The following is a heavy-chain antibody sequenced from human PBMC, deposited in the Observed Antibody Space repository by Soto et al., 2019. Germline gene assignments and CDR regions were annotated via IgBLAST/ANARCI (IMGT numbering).Heavy chain of an antibody. V-gene: IGHV3-30-3*01. CDR2: ISYDGSNK. D-gene: IGHD4-17*01. CDR1: GFTFSSYA. Sequence: QVQLVESGGGVVQPGRSLRLSCAASGFTFSSYAMHWVRQAPGKGLGWVAVISYDGSNKYYADSVKGRFTISRDNSKNTLYLQMNSLRAEDTAVYYCARVYGDGAFDIWGQGTMVTVSS. CDR3: ARVYGDGAFDI. J-gene: IGHJ3*02.